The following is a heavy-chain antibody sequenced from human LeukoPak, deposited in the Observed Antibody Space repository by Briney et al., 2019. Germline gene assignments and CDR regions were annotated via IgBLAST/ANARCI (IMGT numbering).Heavy chain of an antibody. V-gene: IGHV3-30-3*01. Sequence: GGSLRLSCAASGFTFSNYAMHWVRQVPGKGLEWVAVVSYDGGNKYYSDSVKGRFTISRDNSKNTLYLQMNSLRPEDTAVYYCARPKGTGYYSHFDYWGQGTLVTVSP. J-gene: IGHJ4*02. D-gene: IGHD3/OR15-3a*01. CDR2: VSYDGGNK. CDR3: ARPKGTGYYSHFDY. CDR1: GFTFSNYA.